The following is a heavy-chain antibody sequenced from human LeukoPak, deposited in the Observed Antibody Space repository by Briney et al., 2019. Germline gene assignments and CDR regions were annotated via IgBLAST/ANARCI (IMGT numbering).Heavy chain of an antibody. CDR2: ISGSGDST. D-gene: IGHD3-16*01. CDR3: ARVIGHFDY. J-gene: IGHJ4*02. Sequence: QPGGSLRLSCAASGFTFSIYAMTWVRQAPGKGLEWVSSISGSGDSTYYADSVKGRFTISRDNSKNTVYLQMNSLRAEDTAVYYCARVIGHFDYWGQGPLVTVSS. CDR1: GFTFSIYA. V-gene: IGHV3-23*01.